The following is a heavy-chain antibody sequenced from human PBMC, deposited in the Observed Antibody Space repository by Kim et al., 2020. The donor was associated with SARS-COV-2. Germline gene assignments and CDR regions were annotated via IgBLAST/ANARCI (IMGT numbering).Heavy chain of an antibody. CDR1: GGSISSGGYY. J-gene: IGHJ5*02. Sequence: SETLSLTCTVSGGSISSGGYYWSWIRQHPGKGLEWIGYIYYSGSTYYNPSLKSRVTISVDTSKNQFSLKLSSVTAADTAVYYCARDTRYYYDSSGYNWFDPWGQGTLVTVSS. CDR3: ARDTRYYYDSSGYNWFDP. V-gene: IGHV4-31*03. CDR2: IYYSGST. D-gene: IGHD3-22*01.